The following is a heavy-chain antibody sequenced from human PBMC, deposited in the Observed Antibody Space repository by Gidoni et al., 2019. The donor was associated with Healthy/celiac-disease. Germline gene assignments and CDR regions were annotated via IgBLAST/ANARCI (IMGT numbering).Heavy chain of an antibody. CDR3: ARSPAGGTTLDY. D-gene: IGHD1-1*01. Sequence: RCYMHWVRQATGKGLEWVSAIGTAGDTYYPGSVKGRFTISRENAKNSLYLQMNSLRAGDTAVYYCARSPAGGTTLDYWGQRTLVTVSS. CDR2: IGTAGDT. V-gene: IGHV3-13*01. J-gene: IGHJ4*02. CDR1: RCY.